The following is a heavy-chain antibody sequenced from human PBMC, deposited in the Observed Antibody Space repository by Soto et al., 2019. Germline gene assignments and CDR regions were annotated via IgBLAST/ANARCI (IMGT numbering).Heavy chain of an antibody. V-gene: IGHV4-59*01. J-gene: IGHJ4*02. CDR2: VYYSGIT. CDR3: ARGRSHEWELLVQYFDY. CDR1: VGSFSNSY. Sequence: SETLSLTCTVSVGSFSNSYWGWIRQPPGKGLEWVAYVYYSGITNYNPSLGSRVTISVDKSKNQFSLKMTSVTGADTAVYYCARGRSHEWELLVQYFDYWGQGTLVTVSS. D-gene: IGHD1-26*01.